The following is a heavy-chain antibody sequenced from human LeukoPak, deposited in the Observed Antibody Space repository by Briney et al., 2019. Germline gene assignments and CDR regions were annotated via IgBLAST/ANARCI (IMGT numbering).Heavy chain of an antibody. V-gene: IGHV3-9*01. Sequence: GRSLRLSCAASGFTFDDYAMHWVRQAPGKGLEWVSGISWNSGSIGYADSVKGRFTISRDNAKNSLYLQMNSLRAEDTALYYCAKDMDGFRYYDSSGYSGSDYWGQGTLVTVSS. J-gene: IGHJ4*02. D-gene: IGHD3-22*01. CDR3: AKDMDGFRYYDSSGYSGSDY. CDR2: ISWNSGSI. CDR1: GFTFDDYA.